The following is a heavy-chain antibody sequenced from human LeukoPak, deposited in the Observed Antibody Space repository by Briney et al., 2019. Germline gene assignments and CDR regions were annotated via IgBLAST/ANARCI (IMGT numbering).Heavy chain of an antibody. CDR3: AREVDDASGYVPY. D-gene: IGHD3-22*01. J-gene: IGHJ4*02. CDR1: EFTFSGYA. CDR2: IRSKANSYAT. V-gene: IGHV3-73*01. Sequence: GGSLRLSCAASEFTFSGYAMHWLLQAAGKGLEWVGRIRSKANSYATAYAASVKGRFSISRDDIKNTAYLQLNNLKTEDTAVYYCAREVDDASGYVPYWGQGTLVTVSS.